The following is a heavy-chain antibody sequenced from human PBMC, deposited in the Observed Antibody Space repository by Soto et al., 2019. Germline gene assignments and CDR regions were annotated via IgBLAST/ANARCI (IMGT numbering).Heavy chain of an antibody. V-gene: IGHV3-30-3*01. CDR1: GFTFSSYA. Sequence: QVQLVESGGGVVQPGRSLRLSCAASGFTFSSYAMYWVRQAPGKGLEWVAVMSYDGNNKHYADSVKGRFTIARDNSKNTLYLRMNSLRAEDTAVYYCARAGCDGGTCYTLVGLRYGMDVWGQGTTVTVSS. J-gene: IGHJ6*02. D-gene: IGHD2-15*01. CDR3: ARAGCDGGTCYTLVGLRYGMDV. CDR2: MSYDGNNK.